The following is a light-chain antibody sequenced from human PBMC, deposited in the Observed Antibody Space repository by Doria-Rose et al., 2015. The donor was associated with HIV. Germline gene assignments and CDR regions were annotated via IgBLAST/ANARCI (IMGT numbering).Light chain of an antibody. J-gene: IGKJ1*01. CDR2: DGS. CDR1: QSFSSTN. Sequence: EIVLTQSPGTLSLSPGERATLSCRASQSFSSTNLAWYQQKPGQAPSLLIYDGSTGATGIPDRFSASGSGTDFTLTINRLEPEDFALYYCHQYGTSWTSGQGTKVEI. V-gene: IGKV3-20*01. CDR3: HQYGTSWT.